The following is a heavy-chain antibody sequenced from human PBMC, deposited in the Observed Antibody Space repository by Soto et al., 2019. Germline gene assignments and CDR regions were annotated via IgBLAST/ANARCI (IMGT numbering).Heavy chain of an antibody. CDR1: GFTFDDYA. CDR2: ISWNSGSI. D-gene: IGHD1-26*01. J-gene: IGHJ6*02. Sequence: SLRLSCAASGFTFDDYAMHWVRQAPGKGLEWVSGISWNSGSIGYADSVKGRFTISRDNAKNSLYLQMNSLRAEDTALYYCAKGLSKWTPYYCGMDVWGQGTTVTVSS. V-gene: IGHV3-9*01. CDR3: AKGLSKWTPYYCGMDV.